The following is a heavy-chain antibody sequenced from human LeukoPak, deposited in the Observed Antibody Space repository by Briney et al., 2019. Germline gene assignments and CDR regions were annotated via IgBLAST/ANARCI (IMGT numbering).Heavy chain of an antibody. CDR3: ARDRGDG. CDR1: GGSFSGYY. J-gene: IGHJ4*02. CDR2: INHSGST. D-gene: IGHD7-27*01. Sequence: SETLSLTCAVYGGSFSGYYWSWIRQPPGKGLEWIGEINHSGSTNYNPSLKSRVTISVDTSKNQFSLKLSSVTAADTAVYYCARDRGDGWGQGTLVTVSS. V-gene: IGHV4-34*01.